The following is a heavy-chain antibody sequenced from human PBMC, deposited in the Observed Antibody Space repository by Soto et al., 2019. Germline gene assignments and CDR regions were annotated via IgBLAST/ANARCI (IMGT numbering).Heavy chain of an antibody. CDR3: AKVRRGYCSSTSCYFLGAFDI. CDR1: GFTFSSYA. J-gene: IGHJ3*02. Sequence: GGSLRLSCAASGFTFSSYAMSWVRQAPGKGLEWVSAISGSGGSTYYTDSVKGRFTISRDNSKNTLYLQMNSLRAEDTAVYYCAKVRRGYCSSTSCYFLGAFDIWGQGTMVTVSS. CDR2: ISGSGGST. V-gene: IGHV3-23*01. D-gene: IGHD2-2*01.